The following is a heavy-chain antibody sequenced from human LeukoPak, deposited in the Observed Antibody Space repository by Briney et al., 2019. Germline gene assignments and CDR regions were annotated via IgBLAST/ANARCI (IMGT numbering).Heavy chain of an antibody. V-gene: IGHV3-64*01. D-gene: IGHD3-22*01. CDR3: VRGLGSSGLFGFFDC. J-gene: IGHJ4*02. CDR2: ISPNGADT. CDR1: GFTFSDYV. Sequence: GRSLRLSCAASGFTFSDYVMHWVRQAPGKGLEYVSAISPNGADTYYANSVSGRFTISRANSENTLYLQMGSLRAKDMAVYYCVRGLGSSGLFGFFDCWGQGTLVTVS.